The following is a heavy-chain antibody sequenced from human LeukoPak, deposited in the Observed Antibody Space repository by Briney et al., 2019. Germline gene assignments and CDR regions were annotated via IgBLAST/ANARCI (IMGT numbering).Heavy chain of an antibody. J-gene: IGHJ6*03. Sequence: PSETLSLTCTVSGGSISSSSYYWGWIRQPPGKGLEWIGSIYYSGSTYYNPSLKSRVTISVDTSKNQFSLKLSSVTAADTAVYYCARVAARPGWYYYYMDVWGKGTTVTVSS. CDR3: ARVAARPGWYYYYMDV. CDR2: IYYSGST. V-gene: IGHV4-39*07. CDR1: GGSISSSSYY. D-gene: IGHD6-6*01.